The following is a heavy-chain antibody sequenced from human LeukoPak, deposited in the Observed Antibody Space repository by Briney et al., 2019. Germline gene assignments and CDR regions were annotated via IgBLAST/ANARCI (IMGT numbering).Heavy chain of an antibody. V-gene: IGHV1-24*01. CDR3: ATVRTPVATSGAFDI. J-gene: IGHJ3*02. CDR1: GYTLTELS. D-gene: IGHD5-12*01. CDR2: FDPEDGET. Sequence: ASVKVSCKVSGYTLTELSMHWVRQAPGKGPEWMGGFDPEDGETIYAQKFQGRVTMTEDTSTDTAYMELSSLRSEDTAVYYCATVRTPVATSGAFDIWGQGTMVTVSS.